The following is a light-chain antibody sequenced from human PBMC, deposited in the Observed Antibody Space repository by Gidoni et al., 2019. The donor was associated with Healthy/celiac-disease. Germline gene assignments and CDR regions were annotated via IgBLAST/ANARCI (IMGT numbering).Light chain of an antibody. Sequence: EIVLTQSPGPLSWPPGARATVSCRASPRVSRSYFAWYQRKPGQAPRLLIYGASSRATCIPDRFSGSRSGTDFTLSIITMEPEQFAVYYCQQYGSSPPRITFGPGTKVDIK. CDR3: QQYGSSPPRIT. J-gene: IGKJ3*01. V-gene: IGKV3-20*01. CDR2: GAS. CDR1: PRVSRSY.